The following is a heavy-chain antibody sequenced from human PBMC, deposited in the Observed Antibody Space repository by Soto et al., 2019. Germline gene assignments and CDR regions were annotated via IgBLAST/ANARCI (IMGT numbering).Heavy chain of an antibody. J-gene: IGHJ6*02. CDR1: GYTFTSYA. CDR2: INAGNGNT. Sequence: QVQLVQSGAEVKKPGASVKVSCKASGYTFTSYAMNWVRQAPGQSLEWMGWINAGNGNTKYSQKLQGRVTITMDTAASTAYMELSSLRSEDTAVYYCASRQAVAGTNYYYYGMDVWGQGTTVTFSS. D-gene: IGHD6-19*01. V-gene: IGHV1-3*01. CDR3: ASRQAVAGTNYYYYGMDV.